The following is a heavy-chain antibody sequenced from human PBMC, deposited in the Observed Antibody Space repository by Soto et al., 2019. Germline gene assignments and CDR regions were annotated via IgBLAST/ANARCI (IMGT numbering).Heavy chain of an antibody. D-gene: IGHD5-18*01. J-gene: IGHJ5*02. CDR1: GYTFTSYG. CDR2: INGYNGIT. V-gene: IGHV1-18*01. Sequence: QVQLVQSGAEVKKPGASVKVSCKTSGYTFTSYGISWVRQAPGQGLEWMGWINGYNGITNYAQKLQGRVIMTTDTSTSTAYMELRSLRSDDTAVYYCARDRAYSTSSLTWFDPWGQGTLVTVSS. CDR3: ARDRAYSTSSLTWFDP.